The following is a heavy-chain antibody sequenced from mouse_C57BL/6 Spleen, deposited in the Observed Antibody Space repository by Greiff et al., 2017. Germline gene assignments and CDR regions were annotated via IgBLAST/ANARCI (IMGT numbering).Heavy chain of an antibody. D-gene: IGHD1-1*01. CDR2: IYPGDGDT. J-gene: IGHJ1*03. V-gene: IGHV1-82*01. CDR1: GYAFSSSW. Sequence: ESGPELVKPGASVKISCKASGYAFSSSWMNWVKQRPGKGLEWIGRIYPGDGDTNYNGKFKGKATLTADKSSSTAYMQLSSLTSEDSAVYFCARSATVVASGYFDVWGTGTTVTVSS. CDR3: ARSATVVASGYFDV.